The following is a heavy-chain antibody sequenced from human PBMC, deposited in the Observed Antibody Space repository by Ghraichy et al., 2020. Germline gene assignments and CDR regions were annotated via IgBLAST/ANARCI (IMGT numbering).Heavy chain of an antibody. Sequence: SETLSLTCTVSGGSISNYYWSWIRQPPGKGLEWIGYIYYSGSTNYNPSLKSRVTMSVDTSNNQFSLKLTSVTAADTAVYYCARDHSASWLDYWGQGTLVTVSS. V-gene: IGHV4-59*01. J-gene: IGHJ4*02. D-gene: IGHD2-2*01. CDR2: IYYSGST. CDR3: ARDHSASWLDY. CDR1: GGSISNYY.